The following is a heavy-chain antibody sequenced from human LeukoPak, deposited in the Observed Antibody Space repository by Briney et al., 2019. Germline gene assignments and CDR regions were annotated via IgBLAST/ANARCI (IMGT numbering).Heavy chain of an antibody. Sequence: HAGRSLRLSCAASGFTFSSYAMHWVRQAPGKGLEWVAVISYDGSNKYYADSVKGRFTISRDNSKNTLYLQMNSLRAEDTAVYYCASSDILDYWGQGTLVTVSS. CDR3: ASSDILDY. CDR2: ISYDGSNK. CDR1: GFTFSSYA. J-gene: IGHJ4*02. V-gene: IGHV3-30*04. D-gene: IGHD2-15*01.